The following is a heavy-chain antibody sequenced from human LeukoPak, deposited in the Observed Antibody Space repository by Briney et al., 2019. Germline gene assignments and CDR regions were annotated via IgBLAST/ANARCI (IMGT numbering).Heavy chain of an antibody. D-gene: IGHD3-10*01. V-gene: IGHV3-9*01. J-gene: IGHJ6*02. CDR1: GFTFDDYA. CDR2: IAWNSGTT. Sequence: GRSLRLSCAASGFTFDDYAMHWVRQAPGKGLEWVSGIAWNSGTTGYADSVKGRFTISRDNSKNTLYLQMNSLRAEDTAVYYCARDRGVTMVRGVISRFYYYYYGMDVWGQGTTVTVSS. CDR3: ARDRGVTMVRGVISRFYYYYYGMDV.